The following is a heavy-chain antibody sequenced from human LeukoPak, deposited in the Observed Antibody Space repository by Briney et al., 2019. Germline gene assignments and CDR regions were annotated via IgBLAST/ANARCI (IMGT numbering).Heavy chain of an antibody. CDR2: IYYSGST. CDR1: GGSISSYY. Sequence: SETLSLTCTVSGGSISSYYWGWIRQPPGKGLEWIGSIYYSGSTYYNPSLKSRVTISVDTSKNQFSLKLSSVTAADTAVYYCAREARRCSSTSCTRAFDIWGQGTMVTVSS. J-gene: IGHJ3*02. CDR3: AREARRCSSTSCTRAFDI. V-gene: IGHV4-39*01. D-gene: IGHD2-2*01.